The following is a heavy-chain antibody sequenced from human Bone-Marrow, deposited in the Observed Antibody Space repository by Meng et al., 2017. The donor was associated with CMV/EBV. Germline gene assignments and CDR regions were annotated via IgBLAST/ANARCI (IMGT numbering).Heavy chain of an antibody. V-gene: IGHV4-30-4*01. Sequence: DAGPGQVQPSQTLYRTFTVSCNPISSGNYYWSWVRQTPGKGLEWIGYIHNSGSTDYIPSLESRLTMSLDNFRNQISLKLTSVTAAETAVYYCVSRLPNTSAYYGVFDLWGQGTLCTVSS. D-gene: IGHD3-22*01. CDR3: VSRLPNTSAYYGVFDL. CDR1: CNPISSGNYY. J-gene: IGHJ4*02. CDR2: IHNSGST.